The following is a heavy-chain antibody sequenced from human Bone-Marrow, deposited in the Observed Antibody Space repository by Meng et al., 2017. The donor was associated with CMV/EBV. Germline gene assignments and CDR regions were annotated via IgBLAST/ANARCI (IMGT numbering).Heavy chain of an antibody. CDR2: IGTAGDT. V-gene: IGHV3-13*01. CDR1: GFTFSSYD. J-gene: IGHJ4*02. CDR3: ARGNYRYYCDY. D-gene: IGHD1-7*01. Sequence: GGSLRLSCAASGFTFSSYDMHWVRQATGKGLEWVSAIGTAGDTYYPGSVKGRFTISRENAKNSLYLQMNSLRSGDTAVYYCARGNYRYYCDYWGQGNLVNVAS.